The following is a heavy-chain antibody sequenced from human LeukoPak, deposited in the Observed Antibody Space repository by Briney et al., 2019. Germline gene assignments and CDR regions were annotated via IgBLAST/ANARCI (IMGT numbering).Heavy chain of an antibody. J-gene: IGHJ4*02. V-gene: IGHV1-69*04. CDR3: ASPPKSIHSAMVPEYYFDY. CDR2: IIPILGIA. Sequence: GASVKVSCKASGGTFSSYAISWVRQAPGQGLEWMGRIIPILGIANYAQKFQGRVTITADKSTSTAYMELSSLRSEDTAVYYCASPPKSIHSAMVPEYYFDYWGQGTLVTVSS. D-gene: IGHD5-18*01. CDR1: GGTFSSYA.